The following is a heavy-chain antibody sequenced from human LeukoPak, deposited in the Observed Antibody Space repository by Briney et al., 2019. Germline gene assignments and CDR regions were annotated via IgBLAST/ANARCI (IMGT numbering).Heavy chain of an antibody. CDR1: GYTFTSYD. CDR2: MNPNSGNT. D-gene: IGHD3-10*01. V-gene: IGHV1-8*03. Sequence: ASVKVSCKASGYTFTSYDINWVRQATGQGLEWMGWMNPNSGNTGYAQKFQGRVTITRDTSASTAYMELSSLRSEDTAVYYCARDTWFGPSPRVVNWFDPWGQGTLVTVSS. CDR3: ARDTWFGPSPRVVNWFDP. J-gene: IGHJ5*02.